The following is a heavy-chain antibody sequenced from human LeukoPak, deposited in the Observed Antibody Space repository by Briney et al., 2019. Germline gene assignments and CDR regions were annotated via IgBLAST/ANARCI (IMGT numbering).Heavy chain of an antibody. V-gene: IGHV1-8*01. CDR3: AREYQLLGTVYNYFDP. CDR2: MNPNSGDT. D-gene: IGHD2-2*01. Sequence: ASVKVSCKASGYTFTSYDINWVRPATGQGLEWMGWMNPNSGDTGYSQKFQGRVTMTRNTSISTAYMELTSLRSEDTAVYYCAREYQLLGTVYNYFDPWGQGTLVTVSS. CDR1: GYTFTSYD. J-gene: IGHJ5*02.